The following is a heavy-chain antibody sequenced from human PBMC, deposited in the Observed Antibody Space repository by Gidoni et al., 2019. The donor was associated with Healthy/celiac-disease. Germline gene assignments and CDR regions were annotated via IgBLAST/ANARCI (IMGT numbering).Heavy chain of an antibody. D-gene: IGHD6-19*01. CDR3: ARALEQWLVLSALGY. CDR2: ISYDGSNK. CDR1: GFTFSSYA. V-gene: IGHV3-30-3*01. J-gene: IGHJ4*02. Sequence: QVQLVESGGGVVQPGRSLRLSCAASGFTFSSYAMHWVRQAPGKGREWVAVISYDGSNKYYADSGKGRVTISRDNSKNTLYLQMNSLRAEDTAVYYCARALEQWLVLSALGYWGQGTLVTVSS.